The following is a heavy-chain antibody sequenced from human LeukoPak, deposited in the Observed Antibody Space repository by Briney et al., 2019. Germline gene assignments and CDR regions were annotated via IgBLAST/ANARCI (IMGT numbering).Heavy chain of an antibody. CDR1: GGSFSGYY. CDR3: AKDLEGYYYDSSGYFDY. CDR2: INHSGSA. D-gene: IGHD3-22*01. V-gene: IGHV4-34*01. J-gene: IGHJ4*02. Sequence: SSETLSLTCAVSGGSFSGYYWTWIRQPPGKGLEWIGEINHSGSANYNPSLKSRVTISLDTSKNQFSLKVSSVTAADTAVYYCAKDLEGYYYDSSGYFDYWGQGTLVTVSS.